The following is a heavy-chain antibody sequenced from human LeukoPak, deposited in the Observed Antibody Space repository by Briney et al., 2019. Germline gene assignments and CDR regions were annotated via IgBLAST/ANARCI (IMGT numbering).Heavy chain of an antibody. D-gene: IGHD1-20*01. V-gene: IGHV1-2*02. CDR2: ITPNSGGT. J-gene: IGHJ4*02. Sequence: ASVKVSCKASGYTFTGYYMHWVRQAPGQGLEWMGWITPNSGGTNYAQKFQGRVTMTRDMSTSTVYMELSSLRSEDTAVYYCARVDNGITGTSQDYWGQGTLVTVSS. CDR1: GYTFTGYY. CDR3: ARVDNGITGTSQDY.